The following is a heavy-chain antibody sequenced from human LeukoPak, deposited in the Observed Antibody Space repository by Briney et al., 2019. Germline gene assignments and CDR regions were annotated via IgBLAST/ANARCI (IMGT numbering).Heavy chain of an antibody. CDR1: GGSISSYY. CDR2: IYYSGST. CDR3: ARGFYGSGSYYGFDY. D-gene: IGHD3-10*01. V-gene: IGHV4-59*01. J-gene: IGHJ4*02. Sequence: SETLPLTCTVSGGSISSYYWSWIRQPPGKGLEWIGYIYYSGSTNYNPSLKSRVTISVDTSKNQFSLKLSSVTAADTAVYYCARGFYGSGSYYGFDYWGQGTLVTVSS.